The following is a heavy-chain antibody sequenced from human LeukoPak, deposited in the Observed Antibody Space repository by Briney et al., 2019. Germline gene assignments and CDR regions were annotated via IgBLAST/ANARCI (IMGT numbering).Heavy chain of an antibody. Sequence: GGSLRLSCAASGFTFSSYALSWVRQAPGKGLEWVSGISNTGGNTYYADSVNGRFTISRDNSKLYLQMNSLRAEDTAVYYCAKGGTTSFWYFDLWGRGTLVTVSS. CDR1: GFTFSSYA. J-gene: IGHJ2*01. V-gene: IGHV3-23*01. D-gene: IGHD3-16*01. CDR2: ISNTGGNT. CDR3: AKGGTTSFWYFDL.